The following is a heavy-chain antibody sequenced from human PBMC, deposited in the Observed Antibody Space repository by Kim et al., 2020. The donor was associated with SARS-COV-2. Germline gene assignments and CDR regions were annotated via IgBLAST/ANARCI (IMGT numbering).Heavy chain of an antibody. J-gene: IGHJ3*02. D-gene: IGHD3-9*01. CDR1: GFTFSSYW. CDR3: ARDALPVYYDILTGYHSWVNDGAFDI. V-gene: IGHV3-74*01. Sequence: GGSLRLSCAASGFTFSSYWMHWVRQAPGKGLVWVSRINSDGSSTSYADSVKGRFTISRDNAKNTLYLQMNSLRAEDTAVYYCARDALPVYYDILTGYHSWVNDGAFDIWGQGTMVTVSS. CDR2: INSDGSST.